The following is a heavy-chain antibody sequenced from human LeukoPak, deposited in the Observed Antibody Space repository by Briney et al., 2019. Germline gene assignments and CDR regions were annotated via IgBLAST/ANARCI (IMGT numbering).Heavy chain of an antibody. V-gene: IGHV4-59*08. CDR2: IYYGGTT. Sequence: PSETLSLTCTVSGGSISFYYWSWIRQSPGRGLEWIGYIYYGGTTDYNPSLKSRVTMSVDTPKNHVSLKLSSVTAADTAVYYCARHSGGHSCYDEDYSYYYGMDVWGQGTTVTVSS. CDR1: GGSISFYY. CDR3: ARHSGGHSCYDEDYSYYYGMDV. J-gene: IGHJ6*02. D-gene: IGHD5-12*01.